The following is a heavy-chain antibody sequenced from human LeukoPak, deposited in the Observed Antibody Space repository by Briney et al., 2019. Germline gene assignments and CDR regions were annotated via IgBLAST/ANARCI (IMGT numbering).Heavy chain of an antibody. CDR3: ARPPLAAAGAY. D-gene: IGHD6-13*01. J-gene: IGHJ4*02. Sequence: GGSLRLSCAASGFTFDDYAMHWVRQAPGKGLEWVSGISWNSGSIGYADSVKGRFTISRDNAKNSLYLQMNSLGAEDTALYYCARPPLAAAGAYWGQGTLVTVSS. CDR2: ISWNSGSI. CDR1: GFTFDDYA. V-gene: IGHV3-9*01.